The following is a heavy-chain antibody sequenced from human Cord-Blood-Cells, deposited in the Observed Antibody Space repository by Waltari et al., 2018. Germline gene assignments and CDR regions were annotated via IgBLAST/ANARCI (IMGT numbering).Heavy chain of an antibody. CDR1: GGSFSGYY. CDR3: ARVKNRSTLDI. V-gene: IGHV4-34*01. Sequence: QVQLQQWGEGLLKPSETLSLTCAVYGGSFSGYYWSWIRQPPGKGLEWIGEINHSGSTNYNPSLKSRVTISVDTSKNQFSLKLSSVTAADTAVYYCARVKNRSTLDIWGQGTMVTVSS. CDR2: INHSGST. D-gene: IGHD1-26*01. J-gene: IGHJ3*02.